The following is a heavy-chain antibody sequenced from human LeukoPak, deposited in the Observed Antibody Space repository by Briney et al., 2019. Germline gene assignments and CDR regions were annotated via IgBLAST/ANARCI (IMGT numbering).Heavy chain of an antibody. J-gene: IGHJ4*02. CDR1: GGTFSSYT. D-gene: IGHD1-26*01. CDR3: ASPDAASGGLGRD. CDR2: IIPILGIA. V-gene: IGHV1-69*02. Sequence: SVKVSCKVSGGTFSSYTISRVRQAPGQGLEWMGRIIPILGIANYAQKFQGRVTITADKSTSTAYMELSSLRSEDTAVYYCASPDAASGGLGRDWGQGTLVTVSS.